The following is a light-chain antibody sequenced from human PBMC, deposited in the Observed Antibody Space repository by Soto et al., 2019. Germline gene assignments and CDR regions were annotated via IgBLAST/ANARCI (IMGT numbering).Light chain of an antibody. CDR2: KDT. V-gene: IGLV2-23*01. J-gene: IGLJ1*01. CDR1: SSDVGAYNS. CDR3: CSSAPDSTYV. Sequence: QSVLAQPASVSGSPGQSITISCTGTSSDVGAYNSVSWYQQHPHRAPQVIIYKDTQRPSGVSNRFSGSTSGNAASLTISALQADDEADYFCCSSAPDSTYVFGTGTKVTVL.